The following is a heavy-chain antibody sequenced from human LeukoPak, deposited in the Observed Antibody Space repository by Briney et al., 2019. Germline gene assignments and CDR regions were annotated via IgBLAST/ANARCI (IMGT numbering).Heavy chain of an antibody. CDR2: IIPIFGTA. J-gene: IGHJ3*02. CDR1: GYTFTSYD. Sequence: SVKVSCKASGYTFTSYDINWVRQATGQGLEWMGGIIPIFGTANYAQKFQGRVTITADKSTSTAYMELSSLRSEDTAVYYCVRGVRWLQLPFDAFDIWGQGTMVTVSS. D-gene: IGHD5-24*01. CDR3: VRGVRWLQLPFDAFDI. V-gene: IGHV1-69*06.